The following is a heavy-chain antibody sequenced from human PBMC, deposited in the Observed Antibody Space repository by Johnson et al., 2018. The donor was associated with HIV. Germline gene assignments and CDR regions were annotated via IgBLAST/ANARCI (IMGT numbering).Heavy chain of an antibody. Sequence: EVQLVESGGGLVQPGGSLRLSCAASGFTFSSYAMSWVRQAPGKGLEWVSAISGSGGSTYYADSVKGRFTISRDHSENTLYLQMNSLRPEDTAVYFCARDGKYSSIGPDAFDVWGQGTMVAVSS. CDR1: GFTFSSYA. V-gene: IGHV3-23*04. D-gene: IGHD6-13*01. J-gene: IGHJ3*01. CDR2: ISGSGGST. CDR3: ARDGKYSSIGPDAFDV.